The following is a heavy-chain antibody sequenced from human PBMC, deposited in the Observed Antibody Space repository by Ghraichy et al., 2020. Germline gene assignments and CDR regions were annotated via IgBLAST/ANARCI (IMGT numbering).Heavy chain of an antibody. V-gene: IGHV3-21*01. J-gene: IGHJ4*02. CDR2: ISSSSSYI. CDR3: ARDLSGTGDCSGGSCHIDY. Sequence: GESLNISCAASGFTFSSYSMNWVRQAPGKGLEWVSSISSSSSYIYYADSVKGRFTISRDNAKNSLYLQMNSLRAEDTAVYYCARDLSGTGDCSGGSCHIDYWGQGTLVTVSS. D-gene: IGHD2-15*01. CDR1: GFTFSSYS.